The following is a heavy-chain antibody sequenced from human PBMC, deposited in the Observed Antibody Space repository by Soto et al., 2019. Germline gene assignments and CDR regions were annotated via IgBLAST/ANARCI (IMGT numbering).Heavy chain of an antibody. CDR3: ARGSVAIFGVVTEYYYALDV. V-gene: IGHV3-53*01. CDR2: MYSGGFT. Sequence: GGSLRLSCAASGFTVSSNYMSWVRQTPGKGLEWVSVMYSGGFTYYADSVKGRFTISRDNSKNTLYLQMNSLRAEDTAVYYCARGSVAIFGVVTEYYYALDVWGQGTTVTVSS. J-gene: IGHJ6*02. D-gene: IGHD3-3*01. CDR1: GFTVSSNY.